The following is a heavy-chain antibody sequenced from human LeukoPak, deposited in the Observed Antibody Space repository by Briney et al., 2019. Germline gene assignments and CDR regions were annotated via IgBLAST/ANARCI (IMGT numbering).Heavy chain of an antibody. V-gene: IGHV1-69*06. Sequence: GASVKVSCKASGGTFSSYAISWVRQAPGQGLEWMGGIIPIFGTANYAQKFQGRVTITADKSTSTAYMELSSLRSEDTAVYYCARDIHAYAAYCGGDCYPPSYYYYYMDVWGKGTTVTVSS. CDR1: GGTFSSYA. J-gene: IGHJ6*03. CDR2: IIPIFGTA. D-gene: IGHD2-21*02. CDR3: ARDIHAYAAYCGGDCYPPSYYYYYMDV.